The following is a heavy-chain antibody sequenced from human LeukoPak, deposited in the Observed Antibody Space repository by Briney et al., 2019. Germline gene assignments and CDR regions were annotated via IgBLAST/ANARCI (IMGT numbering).Heavy chain of an antibody. V-gene: IGHV3-7*01. CDR3: ARADWGSIDY. D-gene: IGHD7-27*01. CDR2: IRPDANEG. Sequence: PGGALLLSCSASGFPLIQYWMTWARQGPGEGLEWVAIIRPDANEGSYVDSVKGRFTITRDNARNSLYLQLNSLRAEDTAVYFCARADWGSIDYWGQGALVTVSS. J-gene: IGHJ4*02. CDR1: GFPLIQYW.